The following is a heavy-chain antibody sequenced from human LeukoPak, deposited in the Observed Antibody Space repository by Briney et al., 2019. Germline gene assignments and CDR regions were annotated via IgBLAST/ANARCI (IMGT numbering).Heavy chain of an antibody. CDR3: ASPAEKARGSYWYFDL. D-gene: IGHD2-15*01. CDR2: IYYSGST. CDR1: GGSISSSSYY. V-gene: IGHV4-39*01. J-gene: IGHJ2*01. Sequence: PSETLSLTCTVSGGSISSSSYYWGWIRQPPGKGLEWIGSIYYSGSTYYNPSLKSRVTISVDTSKNQFSLKLSSVTAADTAVYYCASPAEKARGSYWYFDLWGRGTLVTVSS.